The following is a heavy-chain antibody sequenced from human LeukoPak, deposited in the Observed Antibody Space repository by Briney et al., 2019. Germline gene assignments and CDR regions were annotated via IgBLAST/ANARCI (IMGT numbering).Heavy chain of an antibody. J-gene: IGHJ4*02. Sequence: SETLSLTCTVSGGSINNYYWTWIRQAPGKGLEWIGYISDIGRTNYNPSLKSRVTISVDTSKNQFSLKLTSVTAADTAVYYCARNQLGSGWHSSAYWGQGTLVTVSS. CDR1: GGSINNYY. D-gene: IGHD6-19*01. V-gene: IGHV4-59*01. CDR3: ARNQLGSGWHSSAY. CDR2: ISDIGRT.